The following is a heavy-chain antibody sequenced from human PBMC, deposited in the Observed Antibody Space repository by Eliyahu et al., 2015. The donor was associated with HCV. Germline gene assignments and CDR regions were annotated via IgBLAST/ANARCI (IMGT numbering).Heavy chain of an antibody. D-gene: IGHD6-13*01. CDR1: GFTFXSYA. V-gene: IGHV3-23*01. Sequence: EVQLLESVGGLVQPGGSLRLSCXASGFTFXSYAMSWVRQAPGKGLEWVSAISGSGGSTYYADSVKGRFTISRDNSKNTLYLQMNSLRAEDTAVYYCAKLGMAAAASFLFDYWGQGTLVTVSS. J-gene: IGHJ4*02. CDR2: ISGSGGST. CDR3: AKLGMAAAASFLFDY.